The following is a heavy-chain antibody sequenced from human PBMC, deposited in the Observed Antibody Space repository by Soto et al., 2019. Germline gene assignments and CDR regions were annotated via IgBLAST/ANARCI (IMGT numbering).Heavy chain of an antibody. CDR1: GGSLTEYW. D-gene: IGHD3-10*01. CDR3: ARDFGAGAHFDH. Sequence: QVHLQQWGTGLLKPSETLSLTCAVYGGSLTEYWWTWLRETPGKGLEWIGEINHIGESNHNPSLKSRVTISLDTSQNQFSLKLTSVTVADTAVYYCARDFGAGAHFDHWGQGSLVTVSS. CDR2: INHIGES. J-gene: IGHJ4*02. V-gene: IGHV4-34*01.